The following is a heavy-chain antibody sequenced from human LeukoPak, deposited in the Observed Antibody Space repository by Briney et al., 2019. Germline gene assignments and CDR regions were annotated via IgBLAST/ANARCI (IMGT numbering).Heavy chain of an antibody. CDR2: IYYSGST. CDR1: GGSISSSGAY. CDR3: AKQGGSYVRSWFDP. V-gene: IGHV4-39*01. Sequence: SETLSLTCTVSGGSISSSGAYWGWIRQPPGKRLEWIGSIYYSGSTYYNPSLKSRVTVSVDTSKNQFSLKLSSVTAADTAVYYCAKQGGSYVRSWFDPWGQGTLVTVSS. D-gene: IGHD1-26*01. J-gene: IGHJ5*02.